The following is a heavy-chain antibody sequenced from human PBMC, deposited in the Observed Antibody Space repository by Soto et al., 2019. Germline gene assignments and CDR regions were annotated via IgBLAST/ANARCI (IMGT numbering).Heavy chain of an antibody. CDR1: GFNFSNFA. J-gene: IGHJ4*02. V-gene: IGHV3-23*01. D-gene: IGHD2-2*01. Sequence: EVQLLQSGGGLVQPGGSLRLSCAASGFNFSNFAMRWIRQAPGKGLEWVSGINGGGGETDYADSVKVRFSISRESAKTTLYLQTTGLRAADTAVYYCATAQWIYSSTWFFFDYWGEGSLVTVSS. CDR3: ATAQWIYSSTWFFFDY. CDR2: INGGGGET.